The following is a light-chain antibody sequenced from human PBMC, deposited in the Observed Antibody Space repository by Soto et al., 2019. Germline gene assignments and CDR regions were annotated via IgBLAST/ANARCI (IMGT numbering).Light chain of an antibody. CDR2: DAS. V-gene: IGKV3-11*01. CDR1: QSVGSS. CDR3: QQYSSLPHT. J-gene: IGKJ2*01. Sequence: EIVLTQSPATLSLSPGERGTLSCRASQSVGSSLAWYQQKPGQAPRLLIYDASNRATGTPARFSGSGSGTDFTLTISSLEPEDFAVYYCQQYSSLPHTFGQGTKLEVK.